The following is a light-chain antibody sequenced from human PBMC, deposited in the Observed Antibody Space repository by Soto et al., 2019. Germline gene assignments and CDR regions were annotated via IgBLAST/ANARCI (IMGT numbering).Light chain of an antibody. J-gene: IGKJ1*01. CDR1: QSVSGAY. Sequence: EIVLTQSPGTLSLSPGERATLSCRSSQSVSGAYLAWYQQKPGQAPRLLIYGASTRATGIPARFSGSGSGTEFTLTISSLQSEDFAVYYCQQYNEWPSWTFGQGTKVDIK. CDR3: QQYNEWPSWT. V-gene: IGKV3-15*01. CDR2: GAS.